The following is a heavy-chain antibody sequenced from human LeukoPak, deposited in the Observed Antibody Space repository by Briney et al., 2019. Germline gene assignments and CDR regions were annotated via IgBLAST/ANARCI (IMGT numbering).Heavy chain of an antibody. CDR3: ARGRSLIAAAVTGYLDY. D-gene: IGHD6-13*01. CDR1: GFTFSNYA. Sequence: GRSLRLSCAASGFTFSNYAMHWVRQAPGKGLEWVALISYDGSDKYYVDSVKGRFTISRDKSKNTLYLQMNSLRAEDTAVHYCARGRSLIAAAVTGYLDYWGQGTLVTVSS. CDR2: ISYDGSDK. V-gene: IGHV3-30*04. J-gene: IGHJ4*02.